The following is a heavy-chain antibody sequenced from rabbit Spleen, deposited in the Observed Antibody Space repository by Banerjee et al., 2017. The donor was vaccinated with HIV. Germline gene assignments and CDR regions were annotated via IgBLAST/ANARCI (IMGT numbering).Heavy chain of an antibody. D-gene: IGHD1-1*01. J-gene: IGHJ6*01. CDR3: ARDPSSSFSSYCMDL. CDR1: GFDFSSYYM. Sequence: QEQLKESGGGLVQPGGSLKLSCKGSGFDFSSYYMSWVRQAPGKGLEWIACIDSGNSGFTYFATWAKGRFTCSKTSSTTVTLQMTRLTAADTATYFCARDPSSSFSSYCMDLWGPGTLVTFS. CDR2: IDSGNSGFT. V-gene: IGHV1S45*01.